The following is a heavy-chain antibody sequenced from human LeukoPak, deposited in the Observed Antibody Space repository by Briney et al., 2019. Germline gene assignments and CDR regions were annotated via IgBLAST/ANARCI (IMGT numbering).Heavy chain of an antibody. Sequence: SETLSLTCTVSGGSISSYYWSWIRQPPGKGLEWIGYIYYSGSTNYNPSLKSRVTISVDTSKNQFSLKLSSVTAADTAVYYCAGIVVANGAFDIWGQGTMVTVSS. V-gene: IGHV4-59*01. J-gene: IGHJ3*02. CDR2: IYYSGST. CDR1: GGSISSYY. CDR3: AGIVVANGAFDI. D-gene: IGHD3-22*01.